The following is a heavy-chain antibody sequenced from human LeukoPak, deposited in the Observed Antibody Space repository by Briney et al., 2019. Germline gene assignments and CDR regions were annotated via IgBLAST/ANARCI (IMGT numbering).Heavy chain of an antibody. J-gene: IGHJ4*02. CDR1: GGSISSFY. V-gene: IGHV4-4*07. Sequence: SETLSLTCTVPGGSISSFYWTWIRQTAGKGLEWIGRIYAGGNTDYNPSLKSRVTMSVDTSKNQFSLKLSSVTAADTAVYYCAREPTLWGQGTLVTVSS. CDR3: AREPTL. CDR2: IYAGGNT.